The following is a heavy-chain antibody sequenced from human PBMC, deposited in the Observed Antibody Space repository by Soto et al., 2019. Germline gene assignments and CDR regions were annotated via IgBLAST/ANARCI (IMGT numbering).Heavy chain of an antibody. Sequence: GGSLRLSCAASGFTFSSYAMHWVRQAPGKGLEWVAGISYDGSNKYYADSVKGRFTISRDNSKNTLYLQMNSLRAEDTAVFYCERAPSSLTRLDYWGQGTLVTVSS. CDR2: ISYDGSNK. D-gene: IGHD2-2*01. J-gene: IGHJ4*02. CDR1: GFTFSSYA. CDR3: ERAPSSLTRLDY. V-gene: IGHV3-30-3*01.